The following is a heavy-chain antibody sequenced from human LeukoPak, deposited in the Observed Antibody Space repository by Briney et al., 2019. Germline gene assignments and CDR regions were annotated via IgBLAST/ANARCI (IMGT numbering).Heavy chain of an antibody. CDR2: IIHILGIA. CDR1: VGTFSSYT. D-gene: IGHD4-23*01. V-gene: IGHV1-69*02. CDR3: ASRGYGGNLRGFDY. J-gene: IGHJ4*02. Sequence: SVKFSCKASVGTFSSYTISWVRQPPGQGLEWMGRIIHILGIANYAQKFQGRVTITADKSTSTAYMELSSLRSEDTAVYYCASRGYGGNLRGFDYWGQGTLVTVSS.